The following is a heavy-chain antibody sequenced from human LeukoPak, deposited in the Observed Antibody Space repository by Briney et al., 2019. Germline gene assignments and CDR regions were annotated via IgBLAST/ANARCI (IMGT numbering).Heavy chain of an antibody. CDR2: ISRSGSTK. CDR3: AKTASSSYFRELDY. J-gene: IGHJ4*02. V-gene: IGHV3-11*04. CDR1: GFTFSDYN. D-gene: IGHD3-10*02. Sequence: GGSLRLSCAASGFTFSDYNMRWIRQAPGKGLEWVSSISRSGSTKYYTDSVKGRFTISRDHSKSTLYLQMNTLRPEDTAVYYCAKTASSSYFRELDYWGQGTLVTVSS.